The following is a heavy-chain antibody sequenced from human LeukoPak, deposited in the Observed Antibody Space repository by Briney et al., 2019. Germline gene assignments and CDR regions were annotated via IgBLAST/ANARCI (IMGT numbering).Heavy chain of an antibody. V-gene: IGHV4-59*01. Sequence: SETLSLTCTVSGGSISEYYWSWIRQPPGKGLEWMGSSYNSGSTDYNPSLKSRVTISLDTSLSQFSLKLSSVTAADTAVYYCASKEAARPFDYWGQGALVTVSS. D-gene: IGHD6-6*01. J-gene: IGHJ4*02. CDR1: GGSISEYY. CDR3: ASKEAARPFDY. CDR2: SYNSGST.